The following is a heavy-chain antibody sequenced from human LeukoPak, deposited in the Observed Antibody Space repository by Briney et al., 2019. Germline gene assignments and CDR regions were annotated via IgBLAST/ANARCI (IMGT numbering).Heavy chain of an antibody. CDR1: GFTFSSYS. Sequence: GGSLRLSCAASGFTFSSYSMNWVRQAPGKGLEWVSSISSSSSYIYYADSVKGRFTISRDNAKNSLYLQMNSLRAEDTAVYYCARVHTVVTPFDSWGQGTLVTVSS. D-gene: IGHD4-23*01. J-gene: IGHJ4*02. CDR2: ISSSSSYI. V-gene: IGHV3-21*01. CDR3: ARVHTVVTPFDS.